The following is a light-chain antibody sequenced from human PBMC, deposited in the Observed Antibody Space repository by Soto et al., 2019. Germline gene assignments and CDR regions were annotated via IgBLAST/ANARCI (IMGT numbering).Light chain of an antibody. CDR2: AAS. Sequence: DIQLTQSPSFLSASVGDRVTITCRASQDISSHLVWFQQEPGKAPKLLIYAASTLQSGVPSRFTGVGAGTEFTLTISSLQPEDFATYYCLQLNSLPPTFAQGTKVETK. CDR1: QDISSH. V-gene: IGKV1-9*01. J-gene: IGKJ1*01. CDR3: LQLNSLPPT.